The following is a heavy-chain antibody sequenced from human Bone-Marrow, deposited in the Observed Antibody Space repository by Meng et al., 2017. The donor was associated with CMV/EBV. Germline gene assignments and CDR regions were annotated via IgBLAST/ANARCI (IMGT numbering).Heavy chain of an antibody. CDR3: ARSGDGYSPGDY. CDR1: GFTFSAAS. J-gene: IGHJ4*02. CDR2: ISSSSTYI. Sequence: SCAASGFTFSAASMNWVRQAPGKRLQWVSSISSSSTYIYYADSVQGRFTISRDNARNSLYLQMNSLRVEDTAVYYCARSGDGYSPGDYWGQGTLVTVSS. D-gene: IGHD5-24*01. V-gene: IGHV3-21*01.